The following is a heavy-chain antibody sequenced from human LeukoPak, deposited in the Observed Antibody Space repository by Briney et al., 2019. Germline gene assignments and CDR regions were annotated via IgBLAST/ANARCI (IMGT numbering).Heavy chain of an antibody. V-gene: IGHV3-74*01. CDR3: ARDSGRDGYNLDYFDY. Sequence: QPGGSLRLSCAASGFTFSSYWMHWVRQAPGKGLVWVSRINSDGSSTSYADSVKGRFTISRDNAKNTLYLQMNGLRAEDTAVYYCARDSGRDGYNLDYFDYWGQGTLVTVSS. CDR1: GFTFSSYW. J-gene: IGHJ4*02. CDR2: INSDGSST. D-gene: IGHD5-24*01.